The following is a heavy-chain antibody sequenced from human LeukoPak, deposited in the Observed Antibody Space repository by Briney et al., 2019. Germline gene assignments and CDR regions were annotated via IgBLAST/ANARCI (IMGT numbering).Heavy chain of an antibody. D-gene: IGHD1-26*01. Sequence: SETLSLTCAVYGGSFSGYYWSWIRQPPRKGLEWIGEINHSGSTNYNPSLKSRVTISVDTSKNQFSLKLSSVTAEDTAVYYCARDEGATEFDYWGQGTLVTVSS. CDR3: ARDEGATEFDY. CDR2: INHSGST. J-gene: IGHJ4*02. V-gene: IGHV4-34*01. CDR1: GGSFSGYY.